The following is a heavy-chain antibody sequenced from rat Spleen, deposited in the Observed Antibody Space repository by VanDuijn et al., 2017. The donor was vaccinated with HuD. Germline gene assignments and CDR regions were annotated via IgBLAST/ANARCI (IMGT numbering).Heavy chain of an antibody. CDR3: AVSGYGY. Sequence: EVQLVESGGGLVQPGGSLKLSCIASGFIFKNYWLTWIRQAPGKGLEWVASIDPDGGRTYYPDSVKGRFTISRDNAESTIYLQMNSLGSEDTATYYCAVSGYGYWGQGVMVTVSS. J-gene: IGHJ2*01. V-gene: IGHV5-31*01. D-gene: IGHD4-3*01. CDR1: GFIFKNYW. CDR2: IDPDGGRT.